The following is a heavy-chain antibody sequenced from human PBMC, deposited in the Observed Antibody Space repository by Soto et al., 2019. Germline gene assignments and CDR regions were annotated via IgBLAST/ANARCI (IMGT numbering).Heavy chain of an antibody. CDR2: ISGSGGTI. D-gene: IGHD6-6*01. V-gene: IGHV3-48*01. CDR1: GFTFSSYN. Sequence: EVQLVESGGGLVQPGGSLRLSFAASGFTFSSYNMNWVRQAPGKGLEWLSYISGSGGTIYYTASVKGRFTISRDNADNSLFLQMNSLRAEDTAVYYCARALYSSSYLIDYWGQGTLVTVSS. CDR3: ARALYSSSYLIDY. J-gene: IGHJ4*02.